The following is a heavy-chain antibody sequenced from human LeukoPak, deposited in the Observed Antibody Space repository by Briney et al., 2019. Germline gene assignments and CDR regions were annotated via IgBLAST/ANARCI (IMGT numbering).Heavy chain of an antibody. V-gene: IGHV3-23*01. Sequence: PGGSLRLSCAASGFTFSSYAMSWVRQAPGKGLEWVSAISGSGGSAYYADSVKGRFTISGDNSKNTLYLQMNSLRAEDTAVYYCAKGTVGYCSSTSCYPDYWGQGTLVTVSS. D-gene: IGHD2-2*01. CDR3: AKGTVGYCSSTSCYPDY. J-gene: IGHJ4*02. CDR2: ISGSGGSA. CDR1: GFTFSSYA.